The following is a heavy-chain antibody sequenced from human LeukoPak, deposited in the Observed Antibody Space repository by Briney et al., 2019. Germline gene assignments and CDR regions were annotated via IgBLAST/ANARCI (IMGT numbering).Heavy chain of an antibody. CDR3: VRIPNSANFPNWFDP. D-gene: IGHD4/OR15-4a*01. J-gene: IGHJ5*02. CDR2: ISSSSSN. CDR1: GFAFSTST. Sequence: GGSLRLSCAASGFAFSTSTMNWVRQAPGKGLEWVSSISSSSSNYYAASVRGRFTISRDNAKNSLYLQMNSLIAEDTAVYYCVRIPNSANFPNWFDPWGQGTLVTVSS. V-gene: IGHV3-69-1*01.